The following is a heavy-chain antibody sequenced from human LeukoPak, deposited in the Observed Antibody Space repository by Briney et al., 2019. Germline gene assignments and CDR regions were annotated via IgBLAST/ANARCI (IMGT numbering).Heavy chain of an antibody. CDR2: INPNSGGT. V-gene: IGHV1-2*06. Sequence: ASVKVSCKASGYTSTGYYMHWVRQAPGQGLEWMGRINPNSGGTNYAQKFQGRVTMTRDTSISTAYMELSRLRSDDTAVYYCARPSSGSGSKPALDYWGQGTLVTVSS. J-gene: IGHJ4*02. CDR3: ARPSSGSGSKPALDY. CDR1: GYTSTGYY. D-gene: IGHD1-26*01.